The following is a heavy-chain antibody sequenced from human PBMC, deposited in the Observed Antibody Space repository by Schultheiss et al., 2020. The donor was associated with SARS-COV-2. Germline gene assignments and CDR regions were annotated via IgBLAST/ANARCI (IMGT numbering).Heavy chain of an antibody. CDR1: GYTFTSYY. Sequence: ASVKVSCKASGYTFTSYYMHWVRQAPGQGLEWMGWINAGNGNTKYSQKFQGRVTITRDTSASTAYMELSSLRSEDTAVYYCATGVAATYYFDYWGQGTLVTVSS. V-gene: IGHV1/OR15-3*02. D-gene: IGHD1-26*01. CDR3: ATGVAATYYFDY. CDR2: INAGNGNT. J-gene: IGHJ4*02.